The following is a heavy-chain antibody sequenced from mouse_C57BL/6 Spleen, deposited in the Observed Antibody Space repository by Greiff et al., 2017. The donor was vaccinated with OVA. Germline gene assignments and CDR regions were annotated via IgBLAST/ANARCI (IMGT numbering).Heavy chain of an antibody. Sequence: EVKLMESGPGLVKPSQSLSLTCSVTGYSITSGYYWNWIRQFPGNKLEWMGYISYDGSNNYNPSLKNRISITRDTSKNQLFLKLNSVTTEDTATYYCARAPGYGNYDYAMDYWGQGTSVTVSS. CDR3: ARAPGYGNYDYAMDY. V-gene: IGHV3-6*01. D-gene: IGHD2-1*01. J-gene: IGHJ4*01. CDR2: ISYDGSN. CDR1: GYSITSGYY.